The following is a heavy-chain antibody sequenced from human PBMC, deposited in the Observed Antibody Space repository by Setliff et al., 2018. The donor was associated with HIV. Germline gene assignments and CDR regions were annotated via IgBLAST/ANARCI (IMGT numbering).Heavy chain of an antibody. J-gene: IGHJ5*02. CDR3: ARARIAVAGLNWFDP. V-gene: IGHV3-30*04. Sequence: LRLSCAASGFTFSSYAINWVRQAPGKGLEWVTLISYDGSNEYYADSVKGRFTISRDNSRNTLYLQMNSLRPEDTAVYYCARARIAVAGLNWFDPWGQGTLVTVSS. D-gene: IGHD6-19*01. CDR1: GFTFSSYA. CDR2: ISYDGSNE.